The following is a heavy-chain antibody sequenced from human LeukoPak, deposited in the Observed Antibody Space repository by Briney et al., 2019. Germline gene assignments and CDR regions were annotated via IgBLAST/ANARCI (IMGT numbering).Heavy chain of an antibody. J-gene: IGHJ4*02. CDR2: IIPIFGTA. D-gene: IGHD1-26*01. CDR1: GGTFSSYA. Sequence: SVKVSCKASGGTFSSYAITWVRQAPGQGLEWMGGIIPIFGTANYAQKFQGRVTITADESTSTAYMELSSLRFEDTAVYYCAGYLGSYYYYFDYWGQGTLVTVSS. CDR3: AGYLGSYYYYFDY. V-gene: IGHV1-69*13.